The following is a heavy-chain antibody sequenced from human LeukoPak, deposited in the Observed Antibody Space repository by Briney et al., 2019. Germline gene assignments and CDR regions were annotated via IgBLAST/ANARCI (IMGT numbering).Heavy chain of an antibody. D-gene: IGHD3-10*01. CDR2: INHSGST. J-gene: IGHJ5*02. Sequence: TSETLSLTCAVYGGSFSGYYWSWIRQPPGKGLEWIGEINHSGSTNYNPSLKSRVTISVDTSKNQFSLKLSSVTAADTAVYYCARVRTTMVRGVNWFDPWGQGTLVTVSS. V-gene: IGHV4-34*01. CDR1: GGSFSGYY. CDR3: ARVRTTMVRGVNWFDP.